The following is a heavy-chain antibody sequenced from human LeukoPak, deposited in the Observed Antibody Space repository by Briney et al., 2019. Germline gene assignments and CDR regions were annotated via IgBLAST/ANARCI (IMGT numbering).Heavy chain of an antibody. CDR3: ATRMTTVTLDY. V-gene: IGHV3-53*05. CDR2: IYSGGNT. J-gene: IGHJ4*02. Sequence: GGSLRLSCAASGFTVSSNYMSWVRQAPGKGLEWVSVIYSGGNTYYADSVKGRFTISRDNSKNTLYLQMNSLRAEDTAVYYCATRMTTVTLDYWGQGTLVTVSS. D-gene: IGHD4-17*01. CDR1: GFTVSSNY.